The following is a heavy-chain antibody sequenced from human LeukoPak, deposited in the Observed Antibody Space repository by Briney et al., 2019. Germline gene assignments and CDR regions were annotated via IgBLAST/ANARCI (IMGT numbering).Heavy chain of an antibody. D-gene: IGHD5-12*01. V-gene: IGHV5-51*01. CDR1: GYIFTNYW. CDR2: IYPRDSDT. Sequence: GESLKISCKASGYIFTNYWIGWVRQMPGKGLEWMGIIYPRDSDTRYSPSFQGQVTVSADKSISTAYLQWSTLEASDTAMYYCARRQYSGYDFDFWGQGTLVTVSS. CDR3: ARRQYSGYDFDF. J-gene: IGHJ4*02.